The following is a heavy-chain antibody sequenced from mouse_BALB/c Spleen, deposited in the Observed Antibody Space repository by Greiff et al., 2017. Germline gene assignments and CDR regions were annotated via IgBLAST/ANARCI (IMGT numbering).Heavy chain of an antibody. CDR1: GYTFTSYW. CDR2: INPSTGYT. CDR3: ARGATATGYFDY. D-gene: IGHD1-2*01. J-gene: IGHJ2*01. Sequence: VQLQQSGAELAKPGASVKMSCKASGYTFTSYWMHWVKQRPGQGLEWIGYINPSTGYTEYNQKFKDKATLTADKSSSTAYMQLSSLTSEDSAVYYCARGATATGYFDYWGQGTTLTVSS. V-gene: IGHV1-7*01.